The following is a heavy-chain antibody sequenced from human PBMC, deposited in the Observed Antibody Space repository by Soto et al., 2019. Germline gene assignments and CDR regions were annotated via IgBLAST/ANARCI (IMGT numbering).Heavy chain of an antibody. CDR2: IGSSGGVT. Sequence: EVQLLESGGGLVQPGGSLRLSCVASGFTFSTYAMSWVRQPQGKGLEWVSIIGSSGGVTVYADSVNGHFTISRDNSKNTLYLQMNSLTAEDTAVYYCAKHFVNGEIDYWGQGTLVTVSS. J-gene: IGHJ4*02. V-gene: IGHV3-23*01. CDR1: GFTFSTYA. CDR3: AKHFVNGEIDY. D-gene: IGHD3-10*01.